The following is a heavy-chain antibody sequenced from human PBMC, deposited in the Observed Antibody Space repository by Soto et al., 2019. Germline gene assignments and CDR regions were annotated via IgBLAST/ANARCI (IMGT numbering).Heavy chain of an antibody. Sequence: SETLSLTCAVSGYSISRGYYWGWIRQPPGKGLEWIGSIYHSGSTYYNPSLKSRVTISVDTSKNQFSLKLSSVTAADTAVYYCAIGWADTYYYDSSGYSLLPFFYWGQGTLVTVSS. CDR2: IYHSGST. CDR1: GYSISRGYY. CDR3: AIGWADTYYYDSSGYSLLPFFY. D-gene: IGHD3-22*01. J-gene: IGHJ4*02. V-gene: IGHV4-38-2*01.